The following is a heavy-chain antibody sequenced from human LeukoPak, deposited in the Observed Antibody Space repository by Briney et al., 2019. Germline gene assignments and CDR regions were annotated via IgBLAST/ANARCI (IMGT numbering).Heavy chain of an antibody. CDR1: GHSISSGYY. CDR3: ASDTVVADGFFHS. J-gene: IGHJ4*02. Sequence: SETLSLTCTVSGHSISSGYYWGWVRQPPGKGLEWIGSLFYTGCPYYNPSLTSRLTMSIDTSKNQFSLKLSSVTAADTAVYFCASDTVVADGFFHSWGQGTLVTVSS. D-gene: IGHD6-19*01. CDR2: LFYTGCP. V-gene: IGHV4-38-2*02.